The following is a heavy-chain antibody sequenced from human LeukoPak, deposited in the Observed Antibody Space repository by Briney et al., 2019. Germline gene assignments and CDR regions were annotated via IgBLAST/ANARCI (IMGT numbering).Heavy chain of an antibody. V-gene: IGHV1-2*06. D-gene: IGHD6-13*01. CDR1: GYTFTGYY. Sequence: ASVKVSCKASGYTFTGYYMHWVRQAPGQGLEWMGRINPNSGGTNYAQKFQGRVTMTRDTSISTAYMELSRLRSDDTAVYYCATLGAAGTFNYFVYWGQGTLVTVSS. J-gene: IGHJ4*02. CDR2: INPNSGGT. CDR3: ATLGAAGTFNYFVY.